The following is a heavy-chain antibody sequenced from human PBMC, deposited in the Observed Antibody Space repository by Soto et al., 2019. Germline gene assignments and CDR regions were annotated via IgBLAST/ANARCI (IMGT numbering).Heavy chain of an antibody. D-gene: IGHD2-21*02. CDR2: IYYSGST. V-gene: IGHV4-59*01. CDR1: GGSISSYY. Sequence: PSETLSLTCTVSGGSISSYYWSWIRQPPGKGLEWIGYIYYSGSTNYNPSLKSRVTISVDTSKNQFSLKLSSVTAADTAVYYCARNEAYCGGDCSYYFDYWGQGTLVTVSS. CDR3: ARNEAYCGGDCSYYFDY. J-gene: IGHJ4*02.